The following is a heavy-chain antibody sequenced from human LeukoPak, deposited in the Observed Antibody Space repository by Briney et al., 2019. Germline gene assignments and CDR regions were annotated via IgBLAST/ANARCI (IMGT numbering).Heavy chain of an antibody. J-gene: IGHJ4*02. CDR1: GFTFSSYG. Sequence: GGSLRLSCAASGFTFSSYGIHWVRQAPGKGLEWVSVISGSGGSTYNADSVKGRFTISRDNSKNTLYLQMNSLRDDDTAVYYCAKSKMVSGWNWFDYWGQGTLVTVSS. CDR3: AKSKMVSGWNWFDY. V-gene: IGHV3-23*01. CDR2: ISGSGGST. D-gene: IGHD6-19*01.